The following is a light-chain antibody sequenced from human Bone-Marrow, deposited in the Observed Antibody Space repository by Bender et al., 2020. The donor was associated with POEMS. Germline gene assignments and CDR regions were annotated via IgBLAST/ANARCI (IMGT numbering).Light chain of an antibody. CDR3: CSYAGSRTLV. CDR1: SSDVGIYNL. J-gene: IGLJ3*02. CDR2: EGS. V-gene: IGLV2-23*01. Sequence: HSALTQPASVSGSPGQSISISCTGTSSDVGIYNLVSWYQQSPGRAPKLMIYEGSKRPSGVSNRFSGSKSGNTASLTISGLQAEDEADYYCCSYAGSRTLVFGGGTKLTVL.